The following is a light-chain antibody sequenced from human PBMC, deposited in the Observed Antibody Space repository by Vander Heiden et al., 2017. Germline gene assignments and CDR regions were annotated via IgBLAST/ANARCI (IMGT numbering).Light chain of an antibody. J-gene: IGKJ3*01. V-gene: IGKV1-8*01. CDR1: QGISSY. CDR2: AAS. CDR3: QQDDSFPRT. Sequence: IRMTQSPSSCSASTGDRVTITCRASQGISSYLAWYQQKPGKAPKLLIYAASTLQSGVPSRFSGSGSGTDFTLTISCLQSEDFATYYCQQDDSFPRTFGHGTKVDIK.